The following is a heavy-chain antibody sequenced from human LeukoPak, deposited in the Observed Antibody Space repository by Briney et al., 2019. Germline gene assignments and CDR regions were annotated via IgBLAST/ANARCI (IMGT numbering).Heavy chain of an antibody. J-gene: IGHJ4*02. Sequence: GASVKVSCKVSGYTLTHLSMHGVRQAPGKGREGMGGVDSDDGERLYAQKFQGRLTMTADAFIDTAYMELSGLRSDDTGVYFCATEVGSRYFEYWGQGALVTVSS. V-gene: IGHV1-24*01. CDR3: ATEVGSRYFEY. CDR2: VDSDDGER. CDR1: GYTLTHLS. D-gene: IGHD6-19*01.